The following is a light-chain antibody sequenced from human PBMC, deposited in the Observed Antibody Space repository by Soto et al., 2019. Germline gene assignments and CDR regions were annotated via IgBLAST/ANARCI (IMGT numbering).Light chain of an antibody. Sequence: IVLTQSPGTVSLSPGERATLSCRASQSVSSSYLAWYQRKPGQAPRLLIYGASSRATGIPDRFSGGGSGTNFTLTISRLEPEDFAVYYCQQYHNSPPTFGQGTKVDIK. CDR2: GAS. CDR3: QQYHNSPPT. V-gene: IGKV3-20*01. CDR1: QSVSSSY. J-gene: IGKJ1*01.